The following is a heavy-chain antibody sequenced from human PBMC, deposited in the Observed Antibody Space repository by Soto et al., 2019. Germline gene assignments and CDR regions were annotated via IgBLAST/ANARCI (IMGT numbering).Heavy chain of an antibody. CDR1: GFTFSSYS. D-gene: IGHD3-10*01. J-gene: IGHJ4*02. CDR3: ARDYGSGSEPQKLDY. V-gene: IGHV3-21*01. Sequence: PVGSLRLSCAASGFTFSSYSMNWVRQAPGKGLEWVSSISSSSSYIYYAGSVKGRFTISRDNAKNSLYLQMNSLRAEDTAVYYCARDYGSGSEPQKLDYWGQGTLVTVSS. CDR2: ISSSSSYI.